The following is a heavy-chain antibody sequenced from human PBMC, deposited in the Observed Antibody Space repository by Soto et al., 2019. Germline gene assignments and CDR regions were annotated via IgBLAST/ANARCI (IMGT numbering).Heavy chain of an antibody. CDR1: GYTFTSYD. CDR2: MNPNSGNT. J-gene: IGHJ6*02. Sequence: QVQLVQSGAEVKKPGASVKVSCKASGYTFTSYDINWVRQATGQGLEWMGWMNPNSGNTGYAQKFQGRVTMTRNTSISTAYMELSSLRSEATAVYYCAIINSGYSYYYYGMDVWGQGTTVTVSS. V-gene: IGHV1-8*01. CDR3: AIINSGYSYYYYGMDV. D-gene: IGHD3-22*01.